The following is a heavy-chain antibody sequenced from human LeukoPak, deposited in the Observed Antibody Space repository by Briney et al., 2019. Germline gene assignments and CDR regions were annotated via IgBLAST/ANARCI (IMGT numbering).Heavy chain of an antibody. Sequence: SETVSLTCAVYGGSFSGYYWSWIRQPPGKGLEWIGEINHSGSTNYNPSLKSRVTISVDTSKNQFSLKLSSVTAADTAVYYCARRPFGGVIVRLFDYWGQGTLVTVSS. J-gene: IGHJ4*02. CDR3: ARRPFGGVIVRLFDY. CDR2: INHSGST. V-gene: IGHV4-34*01. D-gene: IGHD3-16*02. CDR1: GGSFSGYY.